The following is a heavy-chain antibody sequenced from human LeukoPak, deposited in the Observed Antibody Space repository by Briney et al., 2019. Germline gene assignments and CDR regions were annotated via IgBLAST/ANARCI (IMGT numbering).Heavy chain of an antibody. V-gene: IGHV4-39*07. D-gene: IGHD3-10*01. J-gene: IGHJ4*02. CDR2: IYYSGST. Sequence: PSETLSLTCTVSGGSISSSSYYWGWIRQPPGKGLEWIGSIYYSGSTYYNPSLKSRVTISVDTSKNQFSLKLSSVTAAGTAVYYCARLTYYYGSGSYYNVEVVFDYWGRGTLVTVSS. CDR1: GGSISSSSYY. CDR3: ARLTYYYGSGSYYNVEVVFDY.